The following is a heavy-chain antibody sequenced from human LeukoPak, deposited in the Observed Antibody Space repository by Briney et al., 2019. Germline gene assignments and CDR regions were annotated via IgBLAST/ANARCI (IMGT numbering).Heavy chain of an antibody. CDR2: IKQDGSMK. D-gene: IGHD3-22*01. CDR1: GFTFSSYW. CDR3: ARDERSGYYVY. V-gene: IGHV3-7*01. J-gene: IGHJ4*02. Sequence: PGGPLRLSCAASGFTFSSYWMSWVRQAPGRGLEWVANIKQDGSMKQYVDSVRGRFTISRDNAKNSLYLQMSSLEAEDSAVYYCARDERSGYYVYWGQGTLVTVSS.